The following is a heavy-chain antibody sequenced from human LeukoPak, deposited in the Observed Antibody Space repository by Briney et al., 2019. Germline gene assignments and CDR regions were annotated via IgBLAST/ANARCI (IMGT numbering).Heavy chain of an antibody. CDR1: GYTFTSYG. Sequence: GASVKVSCKASGYTFTSYGISWVRQAPGQGLEWMGWISAYNGNTNYAQKLQGRVTMTTDTSTSTAYMELRSLRSDGTAAYYCARDMYYYDSSGYYTSHDYWGQGTLVTVSS. D-gene: IGHD3-22*01. CDR2: ISAYNGNT. CDR3: ARDMYYYDSSGYYTSHDY. V-gene: IGHV1-18*01. J-gene: IGHJ4*02.